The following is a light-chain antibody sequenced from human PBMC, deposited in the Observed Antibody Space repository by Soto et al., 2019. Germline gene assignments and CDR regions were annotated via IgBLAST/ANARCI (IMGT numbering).Light chain of an antibody. V-gene: IGKV3-20*01. CDR3: QQYET. Sequence: EIVLTQSPGTLSLSPGERATLSCRASQTINSRDLAWYQQRPGQAPRLLLFGAYSRATGITYRFTVSESGTDFTLTISILGPEDFAVYYCQQYETFGQGTKLEIK. J-gene: IGKJ2*01. CDR1: QTINSRD. CDR2: GAY.